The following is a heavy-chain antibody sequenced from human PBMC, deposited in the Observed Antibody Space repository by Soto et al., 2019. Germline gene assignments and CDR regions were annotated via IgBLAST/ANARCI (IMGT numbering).Heavy chain of an antibody. D-gene: IGHD3-22*01. CDR2: IKSKTDGGTT. J-gene: IGHJ4*02. CDR3: TTDSSGYYGPRFDY. CDR1: GFTFSNAW. Sequence: SAGSLRLSCAASGFTFSNAWMSCVRQAPWKGLEWVGRIKSKTDGGTTDYAAPVKGRFTISRDDSKNTLYLQMNSLKTEDTAVYYCTTDSSGYYGPRFDYWGQGTLVTVSS. V-gene: IGHV3-15*01.